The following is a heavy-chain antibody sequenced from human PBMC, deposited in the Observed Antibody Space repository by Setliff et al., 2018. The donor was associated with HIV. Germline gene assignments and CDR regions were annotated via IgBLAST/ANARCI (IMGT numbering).Heavy chain of an antibody. V-gene: IGHV4-28*03. D-gene: IGHD3-3*01. Sequence: SETLSLTCAVSGYSISSSNWWGWIRQPPGKGLEWIGYIYYSGSTYYNPSLKSRVTMSVDTSKNQFSLKLSSVTAADTAVYYCAREEDYNFWSGYDWFDPWGQGTLVTVSS. CDR2: IYYSGST. J-gene: IGHJ5*02. CDR1: GYSISSSNW. CDR3: AREEDYNFWSGYDWFDP.